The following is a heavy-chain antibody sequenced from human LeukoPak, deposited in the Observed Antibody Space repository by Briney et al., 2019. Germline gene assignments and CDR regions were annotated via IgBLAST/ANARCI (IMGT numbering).Heavy chain of an antibody. V-gene: IGHV4-39*01. CDR2: IYYSGST. CDR3: AVLTDDYGDYAAGGNKQYYYYMDV. Sequence: PSETLSLTCTVSGGSISSSSYYWGWIRQPPGKGLEWIGSIYYSGSTYYNPSLKSRVTISVDTSKNQFSLKLSSVTAADTAVYYCAVLTDDYGDYAAGGNKQYYYYMDVWGKGTTVTVSS. CDR1: GGSISSSSYY. J-gene: IGHJ6*03. D-gene: IGHD4-17*01.